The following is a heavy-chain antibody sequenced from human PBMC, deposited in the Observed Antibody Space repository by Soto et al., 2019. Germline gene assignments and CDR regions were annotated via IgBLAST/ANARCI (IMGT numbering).Heavy chain of an antibody. J-gene: IGHJ1*01. CDR3: ARDFVPGDHAGYLQH. D-gene: IGHD2-21*01. Sequence: EVQLVESGGGLVQPGGSLRLSCAASGFTVSSNYMNWVRQAPGKGLEWVSVIYSGGSTYYADSVKGRFTISRDNSKNTLTHAMNCLRAEDTVVYYWARDFVPGDHAGYLQHWGQGTLVTVSS. CDR1: GFTVSSNY. CDR2: IYSGGST. V-gene: IGHV3-66*01.